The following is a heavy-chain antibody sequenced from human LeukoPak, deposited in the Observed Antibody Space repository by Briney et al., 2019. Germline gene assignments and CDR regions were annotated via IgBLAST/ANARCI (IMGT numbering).Heavy chain of an antibody. CDR1: GDSISTFY. CDR3: ARRCSSSSCSFDY. Sequence: SETLSLTCTVSGDSISTFYWSWIRQPPGNGLEWIGYIYFSGSTNYNPSLKSRVTISVDTSKNQFSLKLTSVTAADTAIYYCARRCSSSSCSFDYWGQGTLVTVSS. V-gene: IGHV4-59*08. CDR2: IYFSGST. J-gene: IGHJ4*02. D-gene: IGHD2-2*01.